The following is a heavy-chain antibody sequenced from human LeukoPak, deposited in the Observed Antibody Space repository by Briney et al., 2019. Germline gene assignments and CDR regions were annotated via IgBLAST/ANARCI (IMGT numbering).Heavy chain of an antibody. V-gene: IGHV3-7*01. J-gene: IGHJ4*02. CDR2: INQDGSEK. CDR1: GFTFSKYW. CDR3: LGSNIAVV. D-gene: IGHD6-19*01. Sequence: GGSLRLSCAASGFTFSKYWMNRVRQAPGKGLEWVANINQDGSEKHYVDSVKGRITISRDNAKNSLFLQMNSLRAEDTADYYCLGSNIAVVWGQGALVTVSS.